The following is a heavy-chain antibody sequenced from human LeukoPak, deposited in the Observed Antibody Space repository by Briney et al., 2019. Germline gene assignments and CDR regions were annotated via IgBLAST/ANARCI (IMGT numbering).Heavy chain of an antibody. CDR2: FYSGGAT. D-gene: IGHD2-15*01. CDR3: ARAVGGAFYMDV. Sequence: PGGSLRLSCVVSGLTVNSSFISWVRQAPGKGLEWVSVFYSGGATYFADSVKGRFTMSRDNSKNTLYLKMNSLRAEDTGMYYCARAVGGAFYMDVWGKGTPVTVSS. J-gene: IGHJ6*03. V-gene: IGHV3-53*01. CDR1: GLTVNSSF.